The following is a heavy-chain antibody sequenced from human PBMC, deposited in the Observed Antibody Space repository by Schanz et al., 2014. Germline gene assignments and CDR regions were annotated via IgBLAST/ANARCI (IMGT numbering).Heavy chain of an antibody. V-gene: IGHV1-69*04. Sequence: QVRLVQSGAEVKKPGSSVKVSCKSSGATFNSYAFGWVRQAPGQGFEWVGSIIPPLRQTRYAQKFEERVIITADTSTTTVYMDLASLTXDDTAVYFCARIIDGDFLYWGQGTLVPVSS. J-gene: IGHJ4*02. CDR1: GATFNSYA. D-gene: IGHD4-17*01. CDR2: IIPPLRQT. CDR3: ARIIDGDFLY.